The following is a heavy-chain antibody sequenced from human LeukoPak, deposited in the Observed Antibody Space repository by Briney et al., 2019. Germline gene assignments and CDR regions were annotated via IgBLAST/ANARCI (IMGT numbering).Heavy chain of an antibody. CDR1: GGTFSSYA. Sequence: SVKVSCKASGGTFSSYAISWVRQAPGQGLEWMGRIIPTLGIANYAQKFQGRVTITADKSTSTAYMDLSSLRSEDTAVYYCARDSEYSSSSPFDYWGQGTLVTVSS. V-gene: IGHV1-69*04. CDR2: IIPTLGIA. CDR3: ARDSEYSSSSPFDY. J-gene: IGHJ4*02. D-gene: IGHD6-6*01.